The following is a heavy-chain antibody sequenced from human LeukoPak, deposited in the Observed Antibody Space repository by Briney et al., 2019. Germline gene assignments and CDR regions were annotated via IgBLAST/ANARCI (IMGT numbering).Heavy chain of an antibody. J-gene: IGHJ3*02. D-gene: IGHD3-9*01. CDR1: GGSVSSYY. Sequence: PSETLSLTCTVSGGSVSSYYWTWIRQPPGKGLEWIGYIYNSGSTNYNPSLKSRVTISVDKSKNQFSLKLSSVTAADTAVYYCARDRNRNDLYGYYDILTGYWAGDAFDIWGQGTMVTVSS. CDR2: IYNSGST. CDR3: ARDRNRNDLYGYYDILTGYWAGDAFDI. V-gene: IGHV4-59*02.